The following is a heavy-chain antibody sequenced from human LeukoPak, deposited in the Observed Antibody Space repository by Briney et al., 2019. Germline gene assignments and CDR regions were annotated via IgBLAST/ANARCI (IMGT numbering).Heavy chain of an antibody. CDR1: GYTFTGYY. D-gene: IGHD1-26*01. CDR3: ARGSGWYSGSYVMDY. V-gene: IGHV1-46*01. CDR2: INPSGGST. J-gene: IGHJ4*02. Sequence: ASVKVSCTASGYTFTGYYMHWVRQAPGQGLEWMGIINPSGGSTSYAQKFQGRVTMTRDTSTSTVYMELSSLRSEDTAVYYCARGSGWYSGSYVMDYWGQGTLVTVSS.